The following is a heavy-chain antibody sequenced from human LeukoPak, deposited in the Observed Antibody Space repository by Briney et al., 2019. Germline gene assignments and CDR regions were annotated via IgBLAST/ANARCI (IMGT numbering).Heavy chain of an antibody. CDR1: GGSISSSSYY. CDR3: ARDLGVGGYYGRYYYYMDV. V-gene: IGHV4-39*07. CDR2: IYYSGST. J-gene: IGHJ6*03. D-gene: IGHD3-22*01. Sequence: SETLSLTCTVSGGSISSSSYYWGWIRQPPGKGLEWIGSIYYSGSTYYNPSLKSRVTISVDTSKNQFSLKLSSVTAADTAVYYCARDLGVGGYYGRYYYYMDVWGKGTTVTVSS.